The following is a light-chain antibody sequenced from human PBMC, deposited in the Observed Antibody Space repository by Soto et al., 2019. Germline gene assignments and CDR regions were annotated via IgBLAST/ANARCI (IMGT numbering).Light chain of an antibody. Sequence: SYELTQAPSVSVSPGQTASITCSGDILGNRYVYWHQQKPGQSPVLVIYQDNKRPSGIPERFSGSNSGNTATLTVSGTQAMDEADYYCQAWDSSAAVFGGGTKVTVL. CDR1: ILGNRY. CDR2: QDN. J-gene: IGLJ3*02. CDR3: QAWDSSAAV. V-gene: IGLV3-1*01.